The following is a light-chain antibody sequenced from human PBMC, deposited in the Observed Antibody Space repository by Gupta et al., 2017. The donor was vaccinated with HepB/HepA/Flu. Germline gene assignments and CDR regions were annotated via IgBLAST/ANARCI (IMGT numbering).Light chain of an antibody. CDR2: KAS. J-gene: IGKJ1*01. V-gene: IGKV1-5*03. Sequence: DIQMTQSPSTLSASVGDRVTITCRASQSISSWVAWFQQKPGKAPKLLIYKASSLETGVPSRFSGSGSGTEFTLTISSLQPDDFATYYFQHYNDYRTFGQGTKVEIK. CDR3: QHYNDYRT. CDR1: QSISSW.